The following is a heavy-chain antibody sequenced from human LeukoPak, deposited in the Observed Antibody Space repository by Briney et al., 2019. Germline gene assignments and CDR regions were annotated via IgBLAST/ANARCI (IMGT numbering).Heavy chain of an antibody. D-gene: IGHD2-15*01. CDR1: GGSISGSSYY. J-gene: IGHJ6*02. Sequence: PSETLSLTCTVSGGSISGSSYYWGWIRQPPGKGLEWIGSIYYSGSTYYNPSLKSRVTISVDTSKNQFSLKLNSVTATDTAVYYCARWNCSGGSQAAHYYYGMDVWGQGTTVTVSS. V-gene: IGHV4-39*01. CDR2: IYYSGST. CDR3: ARWNCSGGSQAAHYYYGMDV.